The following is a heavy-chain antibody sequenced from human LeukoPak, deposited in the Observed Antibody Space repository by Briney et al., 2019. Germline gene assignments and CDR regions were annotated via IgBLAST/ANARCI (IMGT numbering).Heavy chain of an antibody. CDR2: IYYSGST. Sequence: TSETLSLTCTVSGGSISSSSYYWGWIRQPPGKGLEWIGSIYYSGSTYYNPSLKSRVTISVDTSKNQFSLKLSSVTAADTAVHYCARGSPRVVWGYWGQGTLVTVSS. CDR1: GGSISSSSYY. J-gene: IGHJ4*02. D-gene: IGHD2-15*01. CDR3: ARGSPRVVWGY. V-gene: IGHV4-39*07.